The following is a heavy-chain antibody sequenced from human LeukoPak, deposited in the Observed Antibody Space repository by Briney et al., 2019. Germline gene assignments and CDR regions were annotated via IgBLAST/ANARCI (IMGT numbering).Heavy chain of an antibody. Sequence: PSETLSLTCAVYGGSFSGYYWSWIRQPPGKGLEWIGEINHSGSTNYNPSLKSRVTISVDTSKNQFSLKLSSVTAADTAVYYYARDKRGVVYYYYYYMDVWGKGTTVTVSS. CDR2: INHSGST. D-gene: IGHD3-10*01. CDR1: GGSFSGYY. J-gene: IGHJ6*03. CDR3: ARDKRGVVYYYYYYMDV. V-gene: IGHV4-34*01.